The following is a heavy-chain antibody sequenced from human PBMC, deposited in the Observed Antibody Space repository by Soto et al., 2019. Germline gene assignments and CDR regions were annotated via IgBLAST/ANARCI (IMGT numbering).Heavy chain of an antibody. CDR1: GGTFSSYA. Sequence: SVKVSCKASGGTFSSYAISWVRQAPGQGLEWMGGIIPIFGTANYAQKSQGRVTITADESTSTAYMELSSLRSEDTAVYYCARGGYCSGGSCYSHYYYGMDVWGQGTTVTVSS. J-gene: IGHJ6*02. D-gene: IGHD2-15*01. CDR2: IIPIFGTA. V-gene: IGHV1-69*13. CDR3: ARGGYCSGGSCYSHYYYGMDV.